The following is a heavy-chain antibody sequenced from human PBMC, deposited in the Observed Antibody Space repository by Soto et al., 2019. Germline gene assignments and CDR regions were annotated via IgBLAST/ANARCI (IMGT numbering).Heavy chain of an antibody. J-gene: IGHJ4*02. CDR2: FDPEDGET. CDR3: ATVYSNPLPGDYYFDY. CDR1: GYTLTELS. V-gene: IGHV1-24*01. D-gene: IGHD4-4*01. Sequence: QVQLVQSGAEVKKPGASVKVSCKVSGYTLTELSMHWVRQAPGKGLEWMGGFDPEDGETLYAQKFHGRVTMTEDTSTDTAYMELSSLRSEDTAVYYCATVYSNPLPGDYYFDYWGQGTLVTVSS.